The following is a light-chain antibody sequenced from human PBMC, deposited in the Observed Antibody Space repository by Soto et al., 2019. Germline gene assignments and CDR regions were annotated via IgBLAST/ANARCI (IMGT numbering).Light chain of an antibody. CDR1: QSVSSSH. J-gene: IGKJ1*01. V-gene: IGKV3-20*01. CDR3: HQYCSSPRT. Sequence: EIVLTQSPGTLSLSPGDRATLSCRASQSVSSSHLAWYQQKPGQAPRLLIFGASSRATGIPDRFSGSGSGTDFTLTISRLEPEDFAVYYCHQYCSSPRTFGQGTRVEI. CDR2: GAS.